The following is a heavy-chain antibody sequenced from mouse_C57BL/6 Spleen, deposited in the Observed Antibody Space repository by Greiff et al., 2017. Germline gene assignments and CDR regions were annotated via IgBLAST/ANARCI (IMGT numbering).Heavy chain of an antibody. Sequence: EVQLQQSGPELVKPGASVKIPCKASGYTFTDYNMDWVKQSHGKSLEWIGDINPNNGGTIYNQKFKGKATLTVDKSSSTAYMELRSLTSEDTAVYYCARPSDGYYYFDYWGQGTTLTVSS. CDR2: INPNNGGT. D-gene: IGHD2-3*01. J-gene: IGHJ2*01. V-gene: IGHV1-18*01. CDR1: GYTFTDYN. CDR3: ARPSDGYYYFDY.